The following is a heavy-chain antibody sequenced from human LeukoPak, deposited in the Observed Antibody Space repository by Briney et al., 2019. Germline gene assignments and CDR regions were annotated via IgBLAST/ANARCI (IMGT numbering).Heavy chain of an antibody. Sequence: GASVKVSCKASGYTFTSYYIHCVRQAPGQGLEWMGIINPSGGSTSYSQTFQGRVSMTSDTSTSTVYMELSSLRSEDTAVYYCATSETYGFHGTHLDFWGQGTLVTVSS. CDR2: INPSGGST. D-gene: IGHD4-17*01. V-gene: IGHV1-46*01. CDR1: GYTFTSYY. CDR3: ATSETYGFHGTHLDF. J-gene: IGHJ4*02.